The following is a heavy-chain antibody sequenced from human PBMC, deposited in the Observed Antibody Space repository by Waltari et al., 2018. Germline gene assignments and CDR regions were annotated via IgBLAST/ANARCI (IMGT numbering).Heavy chain of an antibody. V-gene: IGHV4-39*02. Sequence: QLQLQLSGPGLVKPSETLSLTCTVPGVSSIETGYCWGWIRQAPGGGLESIGHFCHGVKTYYNPSLRNRLSMSEDTSKRHFSLKVSSMSAPDTAVYYCARLSAALDDFYFYDYWGLGIPVTVSS. CDR1: GVSSIETGYC. J-gene: IGHJ4*02. CDR3: ARLSAALDDFYFYDY. CDR2: FCHGVKT. D-gene: IGHD1-1*01.